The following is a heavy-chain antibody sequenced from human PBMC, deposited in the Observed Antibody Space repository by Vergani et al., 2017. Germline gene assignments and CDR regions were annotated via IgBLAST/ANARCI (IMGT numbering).Heavy chain of an antibody. CDR1: GGSISSSSYY. V-gene: IGHV4-39*07. Sequence: QLQLQESGPGLVKPSETLSLTCTVSGGSISSSSYYWGWIRQPPGKGLEWIGSIYYSGSTYYNPSLKSRVTISVDTSKNQFSLKLSSVTAADTAVYYCAREESAGPSILLPLDPWGQGTLVTVSS. CDR2: IYYSGST. J-gene: IGHJ5*02. CDR3: AREESAGPSILLPLDP. D-gene: IGHD2-15*01.